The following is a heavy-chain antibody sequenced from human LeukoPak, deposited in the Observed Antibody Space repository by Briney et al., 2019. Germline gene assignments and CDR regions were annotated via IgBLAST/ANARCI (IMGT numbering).Heavy chain of an antibody. CDR1: GFTFGDYA. D-gene: IGHD3-10*01. Sequence: PGGSLRLSCTASGFTFGDYAMSWVRQAPGKGLEWVGFIRSKAYGGTTEYAASVKGRFTISRDDSKSIAYLQMNSLKTEDTAVYYCTMMVRGVTDLDYWGQGTLVTVSS. J-gene: IGHJ4*02. V-gene: IGHV3-49*04. CDR2: IRSKAYGGTT. CDR3: TMMVRGVTDLDY.